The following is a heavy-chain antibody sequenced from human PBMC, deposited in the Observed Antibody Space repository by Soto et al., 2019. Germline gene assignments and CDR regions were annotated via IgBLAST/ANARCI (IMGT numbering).Heavy chain of an antibody. J-gene: IGHJ4*02. V-gene: IGHV3-66*01. CDR1: GFTVSSNY. D-gene: IGHD4-17*01. CDR3: AREGIRSPLYY. Sequence: EVQLVESGGGLVQPGGSLRLSCAVSGFTVSSNYMSWVRQAPGKGLEWVSVIYSGGSTYYADSVKGRFTISRDNSKNTLYLQMNSLRAEDTAVYYCAREGIRSPLYYWGQGTLDTVSS. CDR2: IYSGGST.